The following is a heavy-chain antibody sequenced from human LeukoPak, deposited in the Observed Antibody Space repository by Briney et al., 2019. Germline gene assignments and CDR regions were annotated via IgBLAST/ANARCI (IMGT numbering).Heavy chain of an antibody. D-gene: IGHD6-19*01. CDR2: IRYDGSNK. CDR3: ARVGAVAGSFDY. Sequence: GGSLRLSCAASGFTFSSYGMHWVRQAPGKGLEWVAFIRYDGSNKHYADSVKGRFTISRDNSKNTLYLQMNSLRAEDTAVYYCARVGAVAGSFDYWGQGTLVTVSS. V-gene: IGHV3-30*02. CDR1: GFTFSSYG. J-gene: IGHJ4*02.